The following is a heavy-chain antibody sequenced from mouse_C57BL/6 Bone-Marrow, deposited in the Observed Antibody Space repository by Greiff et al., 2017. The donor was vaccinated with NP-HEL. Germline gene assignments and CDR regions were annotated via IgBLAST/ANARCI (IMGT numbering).Heavy chain of an antibody. J-gene: IGHJ4*01. CDR1: GFNIKDYY. CDR3: TPPYFYAMDY. Sequence: VQLKESGAELVRPGASVKLSCTASGFNIKDYYMHWVKQRPEQGLEWIGRIDPEDGDTEYAPKFQGKATITADTSSNTAYLQLSSLTSEDTAVYYCTPPYFYAMDYWGQGTSVTVSS. CDR2: IDPEDGDT. V-gene: IGHV14-1*01. D-gene: IGHD2-10*01.